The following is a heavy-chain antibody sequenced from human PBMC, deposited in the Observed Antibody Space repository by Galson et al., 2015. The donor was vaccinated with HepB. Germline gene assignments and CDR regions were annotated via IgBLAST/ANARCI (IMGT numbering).Heavy chain of an antibody. Sequence: SLRLSCAASGFTFRNYAMHWVRQAPGKGLEWVAVISYDGSNKYYADSVKGRFTISGDNSKNTLYLQMNSLRAEDTAVYYCARAALGQRGLNAFDIWGQGTMVTVSS. V-gene: IGHV3-30-3*01. D-gene: IGHD1-26*01. CDR2: ISYDGSNK. J-gene: IGHJ3*02. CDR3: ARAALGQRGLNAFDI. CDR1: GFTFRNYA.